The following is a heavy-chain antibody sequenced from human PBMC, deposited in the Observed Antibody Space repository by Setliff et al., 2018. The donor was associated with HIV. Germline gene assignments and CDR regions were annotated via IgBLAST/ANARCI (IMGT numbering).Heavy chain of an antibody. CDR3: ASSAEY. CDR1: GGSMTTYY. CDR2: IYFNGDS. V-gene: IGHV4-59*01. Sequence: SETLSLTCTVSGGSMTTYYWNWIRQPPGKGLEWIGYIYFNGDSYYNPSLKSRVAISLDMSKNQISLKLNSLTAADTAVYYCASSAEYWGPGILVTVSS. J-gene: IGHJ4*02.